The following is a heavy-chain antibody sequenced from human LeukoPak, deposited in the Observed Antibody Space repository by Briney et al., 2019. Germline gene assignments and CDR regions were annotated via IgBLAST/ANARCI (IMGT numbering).Heavy chain of an antibody. CDR1: GGSISSYY. D-gene: IGHD4-23*01. Sequence: PSETLTLTCTVSGGSISSYYWSWIRQPPWKGLEWIGYIYYSGSTNYNPSLKSRVTISVDTSKNQFSLKLSSVTAADTAVYYCARGGTVVTRWFDPWGQGTLVTVSS. CDR2: IYYSGST. J-gene: IGHJ5*02. V-gene: IGHV4-59*08. CDR3: ARGGTVVTRWFDP.